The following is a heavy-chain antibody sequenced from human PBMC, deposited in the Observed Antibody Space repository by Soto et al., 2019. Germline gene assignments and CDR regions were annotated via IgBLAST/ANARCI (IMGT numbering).Heavy chain of an antibody. Sequence: TLSLTCVISGGSVSSDSAALNWVRQSPSRGLEWLGRTYYRSKWYYDYAVSVKSRITINPDTSKNQFSLQLNSVTPEDTAVYYCARGGGYTSSWQFDYWGQGNQVTVSS. CDR3: ARGGGYTSSWQFDY. CDR1: GGSVSSDSAA. J-gene: IGHJ4*02. CDR2: TYYRSKWYY. V-gene: IGHV6-1*01. D-gene: IGHD6-13*01.